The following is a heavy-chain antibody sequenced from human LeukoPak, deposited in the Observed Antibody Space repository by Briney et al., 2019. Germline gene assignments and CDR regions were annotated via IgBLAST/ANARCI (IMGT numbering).Heavy chain of an antibody. CDR2: LSNDASST. CDR3: ARSSGPVVFDY. Sequence: TGGSLRLSCAASGFTFNNYWMHWVRQAPGKGLVWVSRLSNDASSTDYADSVKGRFTISRDYAKNTLYLQMNSLRAEDTAIYYCARSSGPVVFDYWGQGTVVTVSS. CDR1: GFTFNNYW. J-gene: IGHJ4*02. D-gene: IGHD1-1*01. V-gene: IGHV3-74*01.